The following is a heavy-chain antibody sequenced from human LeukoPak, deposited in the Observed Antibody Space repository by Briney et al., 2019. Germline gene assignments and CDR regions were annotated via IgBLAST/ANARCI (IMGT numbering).Heavy chain of an antibody. V-gene: IGHV3-30*18. J-gene: IGHJ6*02. CDR3: AKGQMAIDYYSDMDV. Sequence: GGSLRLSCAASGFTFSSYGMHWVRQAPGKGLEWVALISFDGINKYYVDSVKVRFTISRDNSKNTLYLQMNSLRAEDTAVYYCAKGQMAIDYYSDMDVWGQGTTVTVSS. CDR2: ISFDGINK. D-gene: IGHD5-24*01. CDR1: GFTFSSYG.